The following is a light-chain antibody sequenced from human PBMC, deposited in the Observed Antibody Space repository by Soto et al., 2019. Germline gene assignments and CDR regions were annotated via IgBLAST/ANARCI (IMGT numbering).Light chain of an antibody. V-gene: IGKV2-28*01. CDR1: QSLLHNNGFNY. Sequence: DLVMTQSPLSLPVTPGEPASISCRSGQSLLHNNGFNYLDWYLQKPGQSPQLLIYLGSNRASGVPDRFSGSGSGTDFTLKITRVEAEDVGVYYCMQTLQTPLTFGGGTKVEIK. CDR2: LGS. J-gene: IGKJ4*01. CDR3: MQTLQTPLT.